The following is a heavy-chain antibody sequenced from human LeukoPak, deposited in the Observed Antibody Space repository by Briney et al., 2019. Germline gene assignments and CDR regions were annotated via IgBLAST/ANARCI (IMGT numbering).Heavy chain of an antibody. CDR1: GLIVSNNY. Sequence: GGSLRLSCAASGLIVSNNYMSWVRQAPGKGLDWVSIIYADGETHYADSVRGRFTISRDNSKNTLYLQMNVLRAGDTAVYYCARALTVTTIFDYWGQGTLVTVSS. D-gene: IGHD4-17*01. J-gene: IGHJ4*02. CDR2: IYADGET. CDR3: ARALTVTTIFDY. V-gene: IGHV3-66*01.